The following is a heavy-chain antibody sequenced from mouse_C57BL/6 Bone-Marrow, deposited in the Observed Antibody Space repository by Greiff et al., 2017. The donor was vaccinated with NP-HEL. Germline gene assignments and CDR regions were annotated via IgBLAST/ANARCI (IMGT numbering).Heavy chain of an antibody. CDR1: GYAFSSYW. CDR2: IYPGDGDT. V-gene: IGHV1-80*01. J-gene: IGHJ1*03. D-gene: IGHD4-1*02. CDR3: ARSTGTRYWYFDV. Sequence: QVQLQQSGAELVKPGASVKISCKASGYAFSSYWMNWVKQRPGKGLEWIGQIYPGDGDTNYNGKFKGKATLTADKSSSTAYMQLSSLTSEYSAVYFCARSTGTRYWYFDVWGTGTTVTVSS.